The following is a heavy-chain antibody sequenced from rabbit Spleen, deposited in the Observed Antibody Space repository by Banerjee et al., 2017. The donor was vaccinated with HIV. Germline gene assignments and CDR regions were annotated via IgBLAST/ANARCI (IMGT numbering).Heavy chain of an antibody. D-gene: IGHD8-1*01. J-gene: IGHJ6*01. CDR1: GFSFSANHW. CDR3: ARDAGTSFSTYGMDL. CDR2: IDGGGSGDFT. V-gene: IGHV1S45*01. Sequence: QEQLEESGGDLVKPEGSLTLTCTASGFSFSANHWICWVRQAPGKGLEWIGCIDGGGSGDFTYSATWAKGRFTCSKTSSTTVTLQMTSLTAADTATYFCARDAGTSFSTYGMDLWGQGTLVTVS.